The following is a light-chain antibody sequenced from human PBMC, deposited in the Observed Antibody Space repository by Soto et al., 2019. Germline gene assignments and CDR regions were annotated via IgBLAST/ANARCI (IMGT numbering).Light chain of an antibody. CDR2: EVT. CDR1: SSDVGAYNY. Sequence: QSVLTQPASVSGSPGQSITLSCTGTSSDVGAYNYVSWYQQHPGKAPKLMIYEVTNRPSGVSNRFSGSKSGNTASLTISGLQAEDEADYYCSSYTSSITLVFGGGTKLTVL. J-gene: IGLJ2*01. CDR3: SSYTSSITLV. V-gene: IGLV2-14*01.